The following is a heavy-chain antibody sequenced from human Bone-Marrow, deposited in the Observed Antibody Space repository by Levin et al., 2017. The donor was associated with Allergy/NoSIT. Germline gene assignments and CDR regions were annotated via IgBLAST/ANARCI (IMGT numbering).Heavy chain of an antibody. D-gene: IGHD3-10*01. CDR1: GFTLSGNY. CDR2: IYSGGNT. CDR3: GGPGGW. V-gene: IGHV3-66*02. J-gene: IGHJ3*01. Sequence: ETLSLTCAAFGFTLSGNYMSWVRQAPGKGLEWVSSIYSGGNTHYADSVKGRFTISRDNSKNTVYLQMNILRSEDTSVYYCGGPGGWWGQGTMVTVSS.